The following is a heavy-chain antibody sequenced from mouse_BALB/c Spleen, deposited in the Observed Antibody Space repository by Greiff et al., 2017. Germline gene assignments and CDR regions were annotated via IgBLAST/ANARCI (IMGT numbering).Heavy chain of an antibody. V-gene: IGHV1S81*02. CDR3: ARDYGSSYYFDY. Sequence: QVQLQQPGAELVKPGASVKLSCKASGYTFTSYWMHWVKQRPGQGLEWIGEINPSNGRTNYNEKFKSKATLTADKSSSTAYMQLSSLTSEDSAVYYCARDYGSSYYFDYWGQGTTLTVSS. CDR2: INPSNGRT. J-gene: IGHJ2*01. D-gene: IGHD1-1*01. CDR1: GYTFTSYW.